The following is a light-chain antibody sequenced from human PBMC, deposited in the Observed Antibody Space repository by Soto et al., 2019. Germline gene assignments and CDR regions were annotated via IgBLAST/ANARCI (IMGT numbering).Light chain of an antibody. J-gene: IGLJ2*01. Sequence: QSALTQPRSVSGSPGQSVTISCTGTSSDVGGYNYVSWYQQHPGEVPKLMIYDVSKRPSGVPDRFSGSKSGNTASLTISGLQAEDEADYYCCSYAGSYTFVVFGGGTQLTVL. V-gene: IGLV2-11*01. CDR2: DVS. CDR3: CSYAGSYTFVV. CDR1: SSDVGGYNY.